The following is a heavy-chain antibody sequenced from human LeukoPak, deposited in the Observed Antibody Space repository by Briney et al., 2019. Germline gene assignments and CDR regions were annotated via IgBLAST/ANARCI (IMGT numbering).Heavy chain of an antibody. CDR3: ASVLGGGGVDSYFDY. J-gene: IGHJ4*02. V-gene: IGHV5-51*01. CDR1: GYNFPSYW. CDR2: IYPGDSDT. D-gene: IGHD2-8*02. Sequence: GESLKISCQASGYNFPSYWIGWVRPMPGKGLEWMGLIYPGDSDTRYSPSFHGQVIISVDKSISTVYLQWISLKASDTAMYYCASVLGGGGVDSYFDYWGQGTLVTVSS.